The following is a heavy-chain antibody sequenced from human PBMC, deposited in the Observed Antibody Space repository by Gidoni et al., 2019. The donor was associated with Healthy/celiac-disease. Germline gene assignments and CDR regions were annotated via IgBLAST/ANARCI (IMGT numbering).Heavy chain of an antibody. CDR3: ARYQGDTAMANDY. D-gene: IGHD5-18*01. V-gene: IGHV4-59*01. CDR1: GGSISSYY. Sequence: QVQLQESGPGLVMPSETLSLTCTVSGGSISSYYWSWIRQPPGKGLEWIGYIYYSGSTNYNPSLKSRVTISVDTSKNQFSLKLSSVTAADTAVYYCARYQGDTAMANDYWGQGTLVTVSS. J-gene: IGHJ4*02. CDR2: IYYSGST.